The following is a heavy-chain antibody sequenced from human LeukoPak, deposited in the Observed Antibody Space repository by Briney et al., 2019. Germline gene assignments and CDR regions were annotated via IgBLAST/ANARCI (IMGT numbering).Heavy chain of an antibody. V-gene: IGHV3-21*01. J-gene: IGHJ4*02. D-gene: IGHD2-2*01. CDR2: ISSSSSYI. CDR1: GFTFSSYS. CDR3: ARDWAVEVPAASTPLRRDY. Sequence: GGSLRLSCAASGFTFSSYSMNWVRQAPGKGLEWVSSISSSSSYIYYADSVKGRFTISRDNAKNSLCLQMNSLRAEDTAVYYCARDWAVEVPAASTPLRRDYWGQGTLVTVSS.